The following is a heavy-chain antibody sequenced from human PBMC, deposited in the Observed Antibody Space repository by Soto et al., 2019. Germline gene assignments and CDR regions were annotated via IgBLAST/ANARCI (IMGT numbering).Heavy chain of an antibody. CDR3: ARDFGPRKAYYDSSGYSTYYYYGMDV. J-gene: IGHJ6*02. Sequence: QVQLVQSGAEVKKPGASVKVSCKASGYTFTGYYMHWVRQAPGQGLEWMGWINPNSGGTNYAQKFQGWVTMTRDTSISTAYMELSRLRSDDTAVYYCARDFGPRKAYYDSSGYSTYYYYGMDVWGQGTTVTVSS. D-gene: IGHD3-22*01. CDR2: INPNSGGT. V-gene: IGHV1-2*04. CDR1: GYTFTGYY.